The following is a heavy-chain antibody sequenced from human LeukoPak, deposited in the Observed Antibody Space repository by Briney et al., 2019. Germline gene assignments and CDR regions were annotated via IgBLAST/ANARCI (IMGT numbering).Heavy chain of an antibody. CDR1: GDSISSGSYY. D-gene: IGHD3-10*01. CDR2: IYSSGNT. Sequence: SETLSITYTVSGDSISSGSYYWSWIRQPAGKGLEWIGRIYSSGNTYYNLSLKSRVTISVNTSKNQFSLKLSSVTAADTAMYYCAREVGGSYYGPTDHWGQATLVTVST. J-gene: IGHJ4*02. V-gene: IGHV4-61*02. CDR3: AREVGGSYYGPTDH.